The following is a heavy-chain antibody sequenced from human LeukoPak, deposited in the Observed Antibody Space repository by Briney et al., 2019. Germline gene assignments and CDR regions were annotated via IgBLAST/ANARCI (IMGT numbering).Heavy chain of an antibody. CDR1: GFTFSSYG. Sequence: GGSLRLSCAASGFTFSSYGMNWVRQAPGKGLEWVSSISSSSSYIYYADSVKGRFTISRDNAKNSLYLQMNSLRVEDTGVYYCARVGGPYPRRFDPWGQGTLVTVSS. D-gene: IGHD2-15*01. V-gene: IGHV3-21*01. CDR2: ISSSSSYI. CDR3: ARVGGPYPRRFDP. J-gene: IGHJ5*02.